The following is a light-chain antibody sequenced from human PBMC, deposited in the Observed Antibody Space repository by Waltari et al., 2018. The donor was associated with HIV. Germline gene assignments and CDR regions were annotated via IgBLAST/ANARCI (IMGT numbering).Light chain of an antibody. V-gene: IGLV1-44*01. CDR3: AAWDDSLIGPV. CDR2: SND. J-gene: IGLJ3*02. Sequence: QSVLTQPPPASGTPGQRVTISCSGSSSKIGSNTVNWYQQLPGTAPKPLIYSNDQRPSGVPDRRSGSKSGTSASLAISGLQSENEANYYCAAWDDSLIGPVFGGGTKLTVL. CDR1: SSKIGSNT.